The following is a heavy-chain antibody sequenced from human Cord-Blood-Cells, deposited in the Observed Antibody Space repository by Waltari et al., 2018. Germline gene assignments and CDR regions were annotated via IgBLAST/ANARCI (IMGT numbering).Heavy chain of an antibody. CDR3: ARVHRIAAAGTDV. Sequence: QVQLQQWGAGLLKPSETLSLTCAVYGGSFSGYYWSWIRQPPGKGLEWIGEINHSGSTNSHPSLKSRVTISVDTSKNQFSLKLSSVTAADTAVYYCARVHRIAAAGTDVWGQGTTVTVSS. D-gene: IGHD6-13*01. CDR2: INHSGST. CDR1: GGSFSGYY. J-gene: IGHJ6*02. V-gene: IGHV4-34*01.